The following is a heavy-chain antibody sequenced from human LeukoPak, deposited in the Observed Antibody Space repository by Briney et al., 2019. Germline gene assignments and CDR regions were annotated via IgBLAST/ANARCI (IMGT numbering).Heavy chain of an antibody. D-gene: IGHD3-10*01. CDR2: INHSGST. Sequence: PSETLSLTCAVYGVSFSGYYWSWIRQPPGKGLEWIGEINHSGSTNYNPSLKSRVTISVDTSKNQFSLKLSPVTAADTAVYYCASPALLYYGSGSYTLRRSANYGMDVWGQGTTVTVSS. V-gene: IGHV4-34*01. J-gene: IGHJ6*02. CDR1: GVSFSGYY. CDR3: ASPALLYYGSGSYTLRRSANYGMDV.